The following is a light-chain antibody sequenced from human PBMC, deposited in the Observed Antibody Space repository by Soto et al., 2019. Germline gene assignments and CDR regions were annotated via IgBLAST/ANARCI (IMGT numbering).Light chain of an antibody. V-gene: IGKV3-11*01. CDR3: QQRSNWPGT. CDR2: DAS. Sequence: IVLTQSPATLSLSPGERGTLSCRASQSVSSYLAWYQQKPGQAPRLLIYDASNGATGIPARFSGSGSGTACTHSISSLEPEDFAVYYCQQRSNWPGTLGPGTKVDI. CDR1: QSVSSY. J-gene: IGKJ3*01.